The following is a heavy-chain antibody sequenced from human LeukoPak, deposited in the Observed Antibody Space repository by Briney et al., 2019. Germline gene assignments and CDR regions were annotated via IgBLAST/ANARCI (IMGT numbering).Heavy chain of an antibody. J-gene: IGHJ4*02. CDR2: ISGSGDST. D-gene: IGHD3-10*01. V-gene: IGHV3-23*01. CDR3: AKDRYGSGSYYYTPHFDY. Sequence: GGSLRLSCAASGFTFSSYAMSWVRQAPGKGLEWVSLISGSGDSTYYADSVKGRFTISRDNSKNTLYLQMNSLRAEDTAVYYCAKDRYGSGSYYYTPHFDYWGQGTLVTVSS. CDR1: GFTFSSYA.